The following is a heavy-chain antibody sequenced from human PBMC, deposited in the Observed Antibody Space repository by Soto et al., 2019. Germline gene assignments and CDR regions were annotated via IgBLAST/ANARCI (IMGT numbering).Heavy chain of an antibody. CDR3: ARQPDAGDYGYYFEY. Sequence: QVQLLESGPGLVNPSQTLSLSCTVSGGSISPYYWSWLRQSPGKGLEWLGYIYYTGTADYNPSLENRGTLSVDTSTTRFSLELTSVTAPDTAVYYCARQPDAGDYGYYFEYWGPGILVTVSS. D-gene: IGHD4-17*01. J-gene: IGHJ4*02. CDR1: GGSISPYY. CDR2: IYYTGTA. V-gene: IGHV4-59*01.